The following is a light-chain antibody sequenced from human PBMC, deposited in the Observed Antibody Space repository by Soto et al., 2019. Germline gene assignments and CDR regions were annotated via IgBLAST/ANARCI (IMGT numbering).Light chain of an antibody. CDR3: SSHTSGSTRV. CDR1: SSDVGGYDY. V-gene: IGLV2-14*01. Sequence: QSALTQPASVSGSPGQSIAISCTGTSSDVGGYDYVSWYQQQPDKAPKLMIYEVTKRPSGVSNRFSGSKSGNTASLTISGLQAEDEADYNCSSHTSGSTRVFGTGTKLTVL. J-gene: IGLJ1*01. CDR2: EVT.